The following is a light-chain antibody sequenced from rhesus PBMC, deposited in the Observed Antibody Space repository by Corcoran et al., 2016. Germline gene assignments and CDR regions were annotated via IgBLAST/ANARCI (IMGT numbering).Light chain of an antibody. J-gene: IGKJ2*01. V-gene: IGKV1-74*01. CDR1: ENVNNY. CDR3: QHGDATTYS. Sequence: DIQMTQSPSSLSASVGDRVTITCRASENVNNYLNWYQQKPGKDPKLLIYKASTLQSWVPSRFSGSGSGTDYTFTISSLQPEDVATYYCQHGDATTYSFGQGTKVEIK. CDR2: KAS.